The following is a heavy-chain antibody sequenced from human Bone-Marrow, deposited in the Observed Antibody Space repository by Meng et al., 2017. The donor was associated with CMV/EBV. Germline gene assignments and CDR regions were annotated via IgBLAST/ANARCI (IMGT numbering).Heavy chain of an antibody. CDR3: ARERRRVTYYYGSGNPVGSYYGMDV. CDR1: GYTFTSYG. J-gene: IGHJ6*01. Sequence: ASVKVSCKASGYTFTSYGISWVRQAPGQGLEWMGWISAYNGNTNYAQKLQGRVTMTTDTSTSTAYMELRSLRSDDTAVYYCARERRRVTYYYGSGNPVGSYYGMDVWAQGTMVTVSS. V-gene: IGHV1-18*01. CDR2: ISAYNGNT. D-gene: IGHD3-10*01.